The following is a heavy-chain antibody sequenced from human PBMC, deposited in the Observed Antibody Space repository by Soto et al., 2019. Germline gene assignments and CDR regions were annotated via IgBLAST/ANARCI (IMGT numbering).Heavy chain of an antibody. CDR2: ISYDGSNK. V-gene: IGHV3-30-3*01. CDR1: GFTFSSYA. D-gene: IGHD1-1*01. CDR3: ARDSRRGDSYYYGMDV. Sequence: GGSLRLSCAASGFTFSSYAMHWVRQAPGKGLEWVAVISYDGSNKYYADSVKGRFTISRDNSKNTLYLQMNSLRAEDTAVYYCARDSRRGDSYYYGMDVWGQGTTVTVSS. J-gene: IGHJ6*02.